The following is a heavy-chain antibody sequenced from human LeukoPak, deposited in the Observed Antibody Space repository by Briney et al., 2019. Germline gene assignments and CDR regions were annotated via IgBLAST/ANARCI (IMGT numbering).Heavy chain of an antibody. CDR3: ARVTTGGYYNC. CDR2: IYTSGRT. J-gene: IGHJ4*02. D-gene: IGHD3-22*01. CDR1: GGSISSGSYY. Sequence: TLSLTCTVSGGSISSGSYYWSWIRQRAGKGLEWVGRIYTSGRTNYNPSLKSRVTISVDPSKNQFSLKLSSVTAADTAVYYCARVTTGGYYNCWGQGTLVTVSS. V-gene: IGHV4-61*02.